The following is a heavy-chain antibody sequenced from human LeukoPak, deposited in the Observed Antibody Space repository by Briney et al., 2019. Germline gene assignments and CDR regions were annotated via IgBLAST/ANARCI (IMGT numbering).Heavy chain of an antibody. CDR1: GITLSNYG. CDR2: ISGSGGGT. Sequence: PGGSLRLSCAVSGITLSNYGMSWVRQAPGRGLEWVAGISGSGGGTNYADSVKGRFTISRDNNKNTLYLQMNSLRAEDTAVYFCAKRGVVIRAILVGFHKEAYYFDSWGQGALVTVSS. CDR3: AKRGVVIRAILVGFHKEAYYFDS. D-gene: IGHD2-21*01. V-gene: IGHV3-23*01. J-gene: IGHJ4*02.